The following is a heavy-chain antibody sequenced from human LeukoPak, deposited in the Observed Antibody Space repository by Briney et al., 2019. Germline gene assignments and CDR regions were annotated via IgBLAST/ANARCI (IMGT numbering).Heavy chain of an antibody. CDR1: GFTFSSYA. CDR3: AKDFDYGVKGHLDY. J-gene: IGHJ4*02. D-gene: IGHD4-17*01. CDR2: ISWNSGSI. Sequence: GGSLRLSCAASGFTFSSYAMSWVRQAPGKGLEWVSGISWNSGSIGYADSVKGRFTISRDNAKNSLYLQMNSLRAEDTALYYCAKDFDYGVKGHLDYWGQGTLVTVSS. V-gene: IGHV3-9*01.